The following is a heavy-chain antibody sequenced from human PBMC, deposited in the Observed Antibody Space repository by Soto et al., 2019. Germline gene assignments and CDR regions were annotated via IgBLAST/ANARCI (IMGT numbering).Heavy chain of an antibody. CDR3: ARDQGELELLDH. CDR1: GYTFTKYY. D-gene: IGHD1-7*01. J-gene: IGHJ4*02. CDR2: INPNTGGT. V-gene: IGHV1-2*06. Sequence: ASVKVSCKASGYTFTKYYVLWVRQAPGQGLEWVGRINPNTGGTNYAQKFQDRVTMTRDTSITTAYMELSRLRSDDTAVYYCARDQGELELLDHWGRGTLVTVSS.